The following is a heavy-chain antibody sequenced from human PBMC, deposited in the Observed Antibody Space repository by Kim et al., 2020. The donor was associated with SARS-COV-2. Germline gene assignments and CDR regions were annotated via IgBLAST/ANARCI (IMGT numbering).Heavy chain of an antibody. J-gene: IGHJ4*02. V-gene: IGHV4-31*03. CDR3: ARQGEDILGGFGEFDY. CDR2: IYYSGST. Sequence: SETLSLTCTVSGGSISSGGYYWSWIRQHPGKGLEWIGYIYYSGSTYYNPSLKSRVTISVDTSKNQFSLKLSSVTAADTAVYYCARQGEDILGGFGEFDYWGQGTLVTVSS. D-gene: IGHD3-3*01. CDR1: GGSISSGGYY.